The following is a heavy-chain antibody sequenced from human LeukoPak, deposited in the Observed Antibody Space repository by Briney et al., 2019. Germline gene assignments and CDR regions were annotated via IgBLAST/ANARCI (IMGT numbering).Heavy chain of an antibody. CDR2: ISSGGTSI. CDR3: ARTWGAADS. D-gene: IGHD3-16*01. CDR1: GFSFSDYY. Sequence: KAGGSLRLSCAASGFSFSDYYMSWIRQAPGKGLEWVSYISSGGTSIYYADSVRGRFTISRDNAENSLYLQMTSLRVDDTAVYYCARTWGAADSWGQGTLVTVSS. J-gene: IGHJ4*02. V-gene: IGHV3-11*04.